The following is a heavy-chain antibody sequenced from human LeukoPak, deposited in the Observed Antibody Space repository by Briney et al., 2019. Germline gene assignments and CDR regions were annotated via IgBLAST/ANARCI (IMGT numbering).Heavy chain of an antibody. CDR2: ISWNSGSI. J-gene: IGHJ3*02. CDR1: GFTFDDYA. D-gene: IGHD3-22*01. CDR3: ARHGSGYYASGGAAFDI. V-gene: IGHV3-9*03. Sequence: GGSLRLSCAASGFTFDDYAMHWVRQAPGKGLEWVSGISWNSGSIDYADSVKGRFTIYRDNAKNSLYLQMNSLRAEDMALYYCARHGSGYYASGGAAFDIWGQGTMVTVSS.